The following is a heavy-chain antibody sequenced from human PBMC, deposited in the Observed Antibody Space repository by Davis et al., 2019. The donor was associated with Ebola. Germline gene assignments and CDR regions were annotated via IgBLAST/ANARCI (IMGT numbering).Heavy chain of an antibody. V-gene: IGHV3-7*03. CDR2: IKPDGSEQ. CDR1: GFTFSTYW. J-gene: IGHJ6*04. CDR3: ARAGYDFWSSLVNYYYGMDV. D-gene: IGHD3-3*01. Sequence: GESLKISCAASGFTFSTYWMAWVRQAPGKGLEWVANIKPDGSEQYYADSVKGRFTISRDNAKNSLYLQMNSLRVEDTAVYYCARAGYDFWSSLVNYYYGMDVWGKGTTVTVSS.